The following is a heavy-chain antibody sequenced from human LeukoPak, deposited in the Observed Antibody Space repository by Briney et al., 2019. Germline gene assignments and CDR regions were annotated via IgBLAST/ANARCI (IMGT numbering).Heavy chain of an antibody. Sequence: SETLSLTCTVSGGSISSYYWNWIRQPPGKELEWIGYIYYSGSTNYNPSLKSRVTISVDTSKNQFSLKLSSVTAADTAVYYCARRHFGSALRDYWGQGTLVTVSS. CDR3: ARRHFGSALRDY. CDR1: GGSISSYY. V-gene: IGHV4-59*08. CDR2: IYYSGST. D-gene: IGHD3-10*01. J-gene: IGHJ4*02.